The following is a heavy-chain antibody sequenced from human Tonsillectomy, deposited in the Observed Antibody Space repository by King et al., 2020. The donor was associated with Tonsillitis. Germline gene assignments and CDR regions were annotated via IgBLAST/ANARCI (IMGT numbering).Heavy chain of an antibody. D-gene: IGHD3-3*01. Sequence: VQLVESGGGVVQPGRSLRLSCAASGFTFSSYAMHWVRQAPGKGLEWVAFISYDGSNKYYEDSVKGRFTISRDNSKNTLYLQMNSLRAEDTAVYYCARVPITIFGVVSYGMDVWGQGTTVTVSS. CDR2: ISYDGSNK. V-gene: IGHV3-30*04. CDR1: GFTFSSYA. CDR3: ARVPITIFGVVSYGMDV. J-gene: IGHJ6*02.